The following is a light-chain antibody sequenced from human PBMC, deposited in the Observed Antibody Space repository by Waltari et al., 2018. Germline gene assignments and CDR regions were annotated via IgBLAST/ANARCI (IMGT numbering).Light chain of an antibody. Sequence: IMLTQSPGTLSLSPGERATLSCRACQSISRYLAWYQQKPGQAPRLLIYGASTRATGIPDRFSGSGSGTDFSLTISGLEAEDSAVYYCQHHFRLPATFGQGTKVEIK. CDR1: QSISRY. CDR3: QHHFRLPAT. CDR2: GAS. J-gene: IGKJ1*01. V-gene: IGKV3-20*01.